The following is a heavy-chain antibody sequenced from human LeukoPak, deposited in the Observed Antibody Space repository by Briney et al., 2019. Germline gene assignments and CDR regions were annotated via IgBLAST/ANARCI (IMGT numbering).Heavy chain of an antibody. CDR1: GGSISDNY. V-gene: IGHV4-39*01. CDR3: ARHRIAAADDAFEI. CDR2: IYYSGST. D-gene: IGHD6-13*01. J-gene: IGHJ3*02. Sequence: SETLSLTCTVSGGSISDNYWSWIRQPPGKGLEWIGTIYYSGSTYYNPSLKSRVTISVDTSKNLFSLNLSSVTAADTAIYYCARHRIAAADDAFEIWGQGTMVTVSS.